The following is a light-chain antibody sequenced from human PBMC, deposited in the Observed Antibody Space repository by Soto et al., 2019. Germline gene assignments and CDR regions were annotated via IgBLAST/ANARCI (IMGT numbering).Light chain of an antibody. V-gene: IGLV2-14*01. CDR3: SSYTSSSILHYV. J-gene: IGLJ1*01. Sequence: QSALTQPASVSGSTGQSITISCTGTSSDVGGYNYVSWYQQHPGKAPKLMIYEVSNRPSGVSNSFSGSKSGNTASLSISGLQADHEAEYYCSSYTSSSILHYVFGAGTKVTV. CDR2: EVS. CDR1: SSDVGGYNY.